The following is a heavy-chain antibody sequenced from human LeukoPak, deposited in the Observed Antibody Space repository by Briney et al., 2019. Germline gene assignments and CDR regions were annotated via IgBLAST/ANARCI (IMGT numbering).Heavy chain of an antibody. V-gene: IGHV1-8*01. J-gene: IGHJ6*02. CDR1: GYTFTSYD. CDR3: ARGARYCSSTSCPADYYYGMDA. CDR2: MNPNRGNT. Sequence: GASLKVSLKTSGYTFTSYDINWVRQDTGQVLEWIGRMNPNRGNTGYAQKFQGRVTMTRNTCISTAYMELSSLRSEDTAVYYCARGARYCSSTSCPADYYYGMDAWGQGTTVTVSS. D-gene: IGHD2-2*01.